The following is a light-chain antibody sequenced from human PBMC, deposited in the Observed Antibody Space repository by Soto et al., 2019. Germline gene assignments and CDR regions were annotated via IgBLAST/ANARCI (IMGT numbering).Light chain of an antibody. CDR1: QSISSY. V-gene: IGKV1-39*01. CDR3: QQSYITPWT. CDR2: GAS. J-gene: IGKJ1*01. Sequence: DIQMTQSPSSLSASVGDRVTITCRTSQSISSYLNWYQQKPGKAPKLLIYGASSLQSGDPSRFSGSGSGTDFTLTISSLQPEDFATYYCQQSYITPWTFGQGTEVEIK.